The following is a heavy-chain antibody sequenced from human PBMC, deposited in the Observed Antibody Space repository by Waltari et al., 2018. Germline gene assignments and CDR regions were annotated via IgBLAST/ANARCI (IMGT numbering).Heavy chain of an antibody. CDR1: GFTFSSYE. Sequence: EVQLVESGGGLVQPGGSLRLSCAASGFTFSSYEMNWVRQAPGKGLGWVSYISSSGRTIYYADSGKGRFTISRDNAKNSLYLQMNSLRAEDTAVYYCARGAAAGSFDYWGQGTLVTVSS. V-gene: IGHV3-48*03. CDR2: ISSSGRTI. J-gene: IGHJ4*02. D-gene: IGHD6-13*01. CDR3: ARGAAAGSFDY.